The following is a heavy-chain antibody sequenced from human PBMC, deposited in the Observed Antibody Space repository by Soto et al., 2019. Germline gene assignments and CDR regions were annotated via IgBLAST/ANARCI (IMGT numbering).Heavy chain of an antibody. J-gene: IGHJ6*02. Sequence: GESLKISCEGYGCIFIKYKIGWVRQMPGKGLEWMGIINPDDSDTRYGPSFQGQVTISADKSINTAYLQWSSLKASDTAIYYCMRSYGDSYYFYYGMAVWAQGTTVTVSS. D-gene: IGHD4-17*01. CDR2: INPDDSDT. V-gene: IGHV5-51*01. CDR1: GCIFIKYK. CDR3: MRSYGDSYYFYYGMAV.